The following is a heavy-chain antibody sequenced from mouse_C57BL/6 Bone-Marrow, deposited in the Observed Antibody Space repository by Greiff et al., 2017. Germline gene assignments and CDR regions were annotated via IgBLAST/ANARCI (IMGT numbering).Heavy chain of an antibody. J-gene: IGHJ1*03. CDR1: GFTFSSYG. Sequence: EVKVVESGGDLVKPGGSLKLSCAASGFTFSSYGMSLVRQTPDKRLEWVATISSGGSYTYYPDSVKGRFTISRDNAKNTLYLQMSSLKSEDTAMYYCARHVTGTYFDVWGTGTTVTVSS. CDR3: ARHVTGTYFDV. D-gene: IGHD4-1*01. V-gene: IGHV5-6*01. CDR2: ISSGGSYT.